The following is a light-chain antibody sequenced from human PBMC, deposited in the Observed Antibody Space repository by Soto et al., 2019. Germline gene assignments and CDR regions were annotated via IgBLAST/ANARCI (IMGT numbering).Light chain of an antibody. CDR3: QQYNNWLT. CDR1: QSVSSN. Sequence: ETVLTQSPGTLSLSPGERATLSCRASQSVSSNVAWYQQKPGQAPRLLIYGASTRATGIPARFSGSGSGTEFTLTISSLQSEDFAVYHCQQYNNWLTFGGGSKVDIK. V-gene: IGKV3D-15*01. CDR2: GAS. J-gene: IGKJ4*01.